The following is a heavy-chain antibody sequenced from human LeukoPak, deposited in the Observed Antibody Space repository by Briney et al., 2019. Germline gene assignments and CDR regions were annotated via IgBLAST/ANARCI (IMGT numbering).Heavy chain of an antibody. CDR1: GFTFDDYA. J-gene: IGHJ6*02. D-gene: IGHD6-13*01. V-gene: IGHV3-9*01. CDR2: ISWNSGSI. Sequence: PGRSLRLSCAASGFTFDDYAMHWVRQAPGKGLEWVSGISWNSGSIGYADSVKGRFTISRDNAKNSLYLQMNSLRAEDTALYYCAKGFKGSSWYADVWNYYYYYGMDVWGQGTTVTVSS. CDR3: AKGFKGSSWYADVWNYYYYYGMDV.